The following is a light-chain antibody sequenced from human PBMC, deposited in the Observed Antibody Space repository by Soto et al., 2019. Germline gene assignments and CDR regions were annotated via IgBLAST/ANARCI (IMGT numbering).Light chain of an antibody. J-gene: IGLJ2*01. CDR3: SSCTGSSTSVI. CDR2: DVS. Sequence: QSALTQPASVSGSPGQSITISCTGTSSDVGTYNYVSWYQQHPGKAPKVMIYDVSNRPSGVFNRLSGSKSGNTASLTISGLQAEDEADYYCSSCTGSSTSVIFGGGTKLTVL. V-gene: IGLV2-14*03. CDR1: SSDVGTYNY.